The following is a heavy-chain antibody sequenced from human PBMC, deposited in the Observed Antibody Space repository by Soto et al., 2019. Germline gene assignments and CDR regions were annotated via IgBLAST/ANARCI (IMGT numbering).Heavy chain of an antibody. CDR2: IYYSGST. D-gene: IGHD2-2*01. CDR1: GGSISSGGYY. CDR3: ARVRGREYQLLNPFDWFDP. J-gene: IGHJ5*02. V-gene: IGHV4-31*03. Sequence: SETLSLTCTVSGGSISSGGYYWSWIRQHPGKGLEWIGYIYYSGSTYYNPSLKSRVTISVDTSKNQFSLKLSSVTAADTAVYYCARVRGREYQLLNPFDWFDPWGQGTLVTVSS.